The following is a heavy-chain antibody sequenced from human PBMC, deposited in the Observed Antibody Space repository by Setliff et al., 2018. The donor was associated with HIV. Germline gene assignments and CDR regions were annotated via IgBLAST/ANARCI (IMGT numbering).Heavy chain of an antibody. D-gene: IGHD5-12*01. J-gene: IGHJ4*02. CDR1: GYSISSGYY. CDR3: ARRGAYGYDYFDY. Sequence: PSETLSLTCAVSGYSISSGYYWGWIRQPPGKGLEWIGSIFHSASTTYNPSLKSRVTISTDTSKNQFSLKLTSVTAADTAVYYCARRGAYGYDYFDYWGPGTLVTVSS. V-gene: IGHV4-38-2*01. CDR2: IFHSAST.